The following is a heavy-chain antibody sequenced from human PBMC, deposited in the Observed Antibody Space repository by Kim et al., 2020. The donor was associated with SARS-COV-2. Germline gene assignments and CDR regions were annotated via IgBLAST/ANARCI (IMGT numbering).Heavy chain of an antibody. CDR2: ISGSSGSL. D-gene: IGHD5-12*01. J-gene: IGHJ4*02. Sequence: GGSLRLSCAASGFTFSNYAMSWVRQAPGKGLEWVSSISGSSGSLYSADSVKGRFTISRDNSKDTLYLQMNSLRAEDTAVYYCAKGDRGYNYHSDYLGQGT. CDR3: AKGDRGYNYHSDY. CDR1: GFTFSNYA. V-gene: IGHV3-23*01.